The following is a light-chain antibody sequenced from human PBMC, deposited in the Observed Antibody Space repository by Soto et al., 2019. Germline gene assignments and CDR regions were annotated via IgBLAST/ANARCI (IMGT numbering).Light chain of an antibody. CDR3: QQRSNWPT. CDR2: DAS. CDR1: QSVSSY. Sequence: EIVLTQSPATLSLSPGERATLSCRASQSVSSYLAWYQQKPGQAPRPLIYDASTRATGIPARFSGSGSGTDFTLTISSLEPEDFAVYYCQQRSNWPTFGQGTKVDI. J-gene: IGKJ1*01. V-gene: IGKV3-11*01.